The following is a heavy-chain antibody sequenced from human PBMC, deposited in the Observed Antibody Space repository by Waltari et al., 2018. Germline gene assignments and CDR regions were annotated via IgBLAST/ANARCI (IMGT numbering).Heavy chain of an antibody. CDR1: GFTFSSYG. V-gene: IGHV3-30*18. D-gene: IGHD6-13*01. Sequence: QVQLVESGGGVVQPGRSLRLSCAASGFTFSSYGMHWVRQAPGKGLEWVAVISYDGSNKYYADSVKGRFTISRDNSKNTLYLQMNSPRAEDTAVYYCAKRDSSSWFSYYGMDVWGQGTTVTVSS. J-gene: IGHJ6*02. CDR2: ISYDGSNK. CDR3: AKRDSSSWFSYYGMDV.